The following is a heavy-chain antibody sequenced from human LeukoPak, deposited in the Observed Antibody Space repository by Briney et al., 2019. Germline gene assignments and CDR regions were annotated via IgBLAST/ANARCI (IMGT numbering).Heavy chain of an antibody. Sequence: PGGSLRLSCAVSGLTFNTAWMAWVRQSPEKGLEWVGRIKSENDGGTADYAAPVKGGFTISRDDSKNTLYLQMNSLKTEDTAVYYCTTVSDYVWFGELLDYWGQGTLVTVSS. CDR2: IKSENDGGTA. J-gene: IGHJ4*02. CDR1: GLTFNTAW. CDR3: TTVSDYVWFGELLDY. D-gene: IGHD3-10*01. V-gene: IGHV3-15*01.